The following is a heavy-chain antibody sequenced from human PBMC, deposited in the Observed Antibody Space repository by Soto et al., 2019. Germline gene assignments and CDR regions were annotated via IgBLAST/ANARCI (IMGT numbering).Heavy chain of an antibody. CDR1: GYTFTSYA. V-gene: IGHV1-3*01. CDR2: INAGNGNT. Sequence: GASVKVSCKTSGYTFTSYAMHWVRQAPGQRLEWMGWINAGNGNTKYSQKFQGRVTITIDTSASTAYMELSSLRSEDTAIYYCARDLGGWPDYWGQGTTVTVSS. J-gene: IGHJ4*03. D-gene: IGHD6-19*01. CDR3: ARDLGGWPDY.